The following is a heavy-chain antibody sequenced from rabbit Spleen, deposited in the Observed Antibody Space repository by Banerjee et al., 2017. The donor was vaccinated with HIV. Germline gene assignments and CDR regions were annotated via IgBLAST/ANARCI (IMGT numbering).Heavy chain of an antibody. V-gene: IGHV1S40*01. D-gene: IGHD1-1*01. Sequence: QSLEESGGDLVKPGASLTLTCTASGFSLSNSYWISWVRQAPGKGLEWIAYIDTGTSNSAVYATWAKGRFTISTTSSTTVTLRMTSLTAADTATYFCARDLVAVIGWNFSLWGQGTLVTVS. J-gene: IGHJ4*01. CDR1: GFSLSNSYW. CDR3: ARDLVAVIGWNFSL. CDR2: IDTGTSNSA.